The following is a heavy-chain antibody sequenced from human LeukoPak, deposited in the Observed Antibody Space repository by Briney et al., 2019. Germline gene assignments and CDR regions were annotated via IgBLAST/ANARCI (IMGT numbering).Heavy chain of an antibody. CDR2: IYPVVSGT. CDR1: GYSFTSYW. V-gene: IGHV5-51*01. CDR3: ARHSPPSYCSSTSCYVDY. D-gene: IGHD2-2*01. J-gene: IGHJ4*02. Sequence: GEYLKISCKGSGYSFTSYWIGWVRQMPGKGLEWMGIIYPVVSGTRYSPSLQGQVTISADKSISTAYLQWSSLKASDTAMYYCARHSPPSYCSSTSCYVDYWGQGTLVTVSS.